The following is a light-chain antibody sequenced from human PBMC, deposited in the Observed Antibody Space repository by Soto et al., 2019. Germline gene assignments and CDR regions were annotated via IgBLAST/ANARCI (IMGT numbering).Light chain of an antibody. Sequence: EIVLTQSPGTLFLSPGERATLSCRARQSVSSSYLAWYQQKPGQAPRLLIYGASSRATGIPDRFSGSGSGTEFTLTISRLQPEDFAVYYCQQYGSSEWTFGQGTKVDIK. CDR2: GAS. J-gene: IGKJ1*01. CDR1: QSVSSSY. V-gene: IGKV3-20*01. CDR3: QQYGSSEWT.